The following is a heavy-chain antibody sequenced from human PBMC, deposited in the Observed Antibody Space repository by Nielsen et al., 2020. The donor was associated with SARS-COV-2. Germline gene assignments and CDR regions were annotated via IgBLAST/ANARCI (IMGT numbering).Heavy chain of an antibody. D-gene: IGHD3-10*01. CDR2: ISYDGSNK. CDR3: ARFVYYGSGSFDY. Sequence: GGSLRLSCAASGFTFSSYGMHWVRQAPGKGLEWVAVISYDGSNKYYADSVKGRFTISRDNSKNTLYLQMNSLRAEDTAVYYCARFVYYGSGSFDYWGQGTLVTVSS. J-gene: IGHJ4*02. CDR1: GFTFSSYG. V-gene: IGHV3-30*03.